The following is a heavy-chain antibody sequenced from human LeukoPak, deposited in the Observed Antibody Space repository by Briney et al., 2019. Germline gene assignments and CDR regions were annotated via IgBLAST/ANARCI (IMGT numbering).Heavy chain of an antibody. Sequence: GGSLRLSCAASGFTFSSYAMSWVRQAPGKGLEWVSAISGSADSTYYADSVKGRFTISRDDSMNTLYLQMNSLRAEDTALYYCAKDSPMTINYYDSSGSPDAFDIWGQGTMVTVSS. D-gene: IGHD3-22*01. CDR3: AKDSPMTINYYDSSGSPDAFDI. J-gene: IGHJ3*02. CDR2: ISGSADST. CDR1: GFTFSSYA. V-gene: IGHV3-23*01.